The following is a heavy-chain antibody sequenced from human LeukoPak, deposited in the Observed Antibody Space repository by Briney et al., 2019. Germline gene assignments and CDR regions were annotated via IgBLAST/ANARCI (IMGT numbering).Heavy chain of an antibody. CDR3: ARHAGLYGDYAWFDP. V-gene: IGHV4-59*08. Sequence: KTSETLSLTCTVSGGSISSYYWSWIRQPPGKGLEWIGYIYYSGSTNYNPSLKSRVTISVDTSKNQFSLKLSSVTAADTAVYYCARHAGLYGDYAWFDPWGQGILVTVSS. CDR1: GGSISSYY. J-gene: IGHJ5*02. D-gene: IGHD4-17*01. CDR2: IYYSGST.